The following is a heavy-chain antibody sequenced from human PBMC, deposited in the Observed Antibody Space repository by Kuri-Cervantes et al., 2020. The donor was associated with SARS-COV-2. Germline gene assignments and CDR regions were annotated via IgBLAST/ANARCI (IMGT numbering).Heavy chain of an antibody. CDR3: ARDPPPRIAAAGLHYYYYGMDV. J-gene: IGHJ6*02. CDR2: INPSGGST. V-gene: IGHV1-46*01. Sequence: GGSLRLSCKAFGYTFTSYYMHWVRQAPGQGLEWMGIINPSGGSTSYAQKFQGRVTMTRDTSTSTVYMELSSLRSEDTAVYYCARDPPPRIAAAGLHYYYYGMDVWGQGTTVTVSS. CDR1: GYTFTSYY. D-gene: IGHD6-13*01.